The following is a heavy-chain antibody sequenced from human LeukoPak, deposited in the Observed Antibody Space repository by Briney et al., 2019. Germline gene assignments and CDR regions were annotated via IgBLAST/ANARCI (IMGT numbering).Heavy chain of an antibody. CDR3: TRGIAGAWGFDY. D-gene: IGHD6-13*01. Sequence: GGSLRLSCAASGFTFSDYYMSWIRQAPGKGLEWVAFIRYDGSNKYYADSVKGRFTISRHNSKNTLYLQMNSLRAEDTAVYYCTRGIAGAWGFDYWGLGTLVTVSS. CDR2: IRYDGSNK. V-gene: IGHV3-30*02. J-gene: IGHJ4*02. CDR1: GFTFSDYY.